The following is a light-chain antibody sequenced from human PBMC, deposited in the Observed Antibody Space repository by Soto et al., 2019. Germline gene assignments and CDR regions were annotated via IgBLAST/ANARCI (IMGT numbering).Light chain of an antibody. Sequence: EIVLTQSPGTLSLSPGERATLSFRASQSVSSNYLAWYQLKPGQAPRLLIYGASSRATGIPDRFSGSGSGTDFTLTISRLEPEDFAVYYCQQYGGSPRTFGQGTKVDIK. CDR3: QQYGGSPRT. V-gene: IGKV3-20*01. J-gene: IGKJ1*01. CDR1: QSVSSNY. CDR2: GAS.